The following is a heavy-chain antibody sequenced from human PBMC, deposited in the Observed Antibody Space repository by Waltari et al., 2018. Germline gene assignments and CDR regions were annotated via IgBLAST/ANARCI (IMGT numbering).Heavy chain of an antibody. CDR2: MSGSGDTI. J-gene: IGHJ4*02. V-gene: IGHV3-11*04. D-gene: IGHD6-13*01. Sequence: QVQLVESGGGLVQPGGSLRLPCAASGFHFSAYYMGWLRQPPGKGLEWVSYMSGSGDTISYVDSVKGRFTISRDNAKNSLYLQMNSLRAEDTAVYYCAKGGRLEAAGFIDYWGQGTLVTVSS. CDR3: AKGGRLEAAGFIDY. CDR1: GFHFSAYY.